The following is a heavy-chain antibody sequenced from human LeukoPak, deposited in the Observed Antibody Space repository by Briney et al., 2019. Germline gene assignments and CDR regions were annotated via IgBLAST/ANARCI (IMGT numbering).Heavy chain of an antibody. Sequence: SETLSLTCTVSGGSISSYYWSWIRQPPGKGLEWIGYIYYSGSTNYNPSLESRVTISVDTSKNQFSLKLSSVTAADTAVYYCAKGGWYYFDYWGQGTLVTVSS. V-gene: IGHV4-59*08. J-gene: IGHJ4*02. D-gene: IGHD6-19*01. CDR3: AKGGWYYFDY. CDR2: IYYSGST. CDR1: GGSISSYY.